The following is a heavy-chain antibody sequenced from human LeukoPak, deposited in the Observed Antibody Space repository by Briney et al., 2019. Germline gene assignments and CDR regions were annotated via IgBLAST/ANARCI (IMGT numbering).Heavy chain of an antibody. D-gene: IGHD1-26*01. Sequence: ASVNVSCKASGYTFTSYGISWVRQAPGQGLEWMGWISAYNGNTNYAQKLQGRVTMTTDTSTSTAYMELRSLRSDDTAVYYCARGGVLVGATSLDYFDYWGQGTLVTVSS. CDR3: ARGGVLVGATSLDYFDY. CDR1: GYTFTSYG. CDR2: ISAYNGNT. J-gene: IGHJ4*02. V-gene: IGHV1-18*01.